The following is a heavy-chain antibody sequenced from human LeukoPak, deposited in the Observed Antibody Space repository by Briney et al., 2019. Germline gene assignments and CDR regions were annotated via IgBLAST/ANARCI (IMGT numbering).Heavy chain of an antibody. CDR3: ARQDYSATPLYFDY. V-gene: IGHV4-39*01. CDR2: ISYSGSS. Sequence: SETLSLTCTVSGGSISSSSSYWGWIRQPPGKGLDWIGSISYSGSSYYNPSLKSRVTISVDTSKSQFSLKLSSVTAADTAVYYCARQDYSATPLYFDYWGQGTLVNVSS. J-gene: IGHJ4*02. D-gene: IGHD4/OR15-4a*01. CDR1: GGSISSSSSY.